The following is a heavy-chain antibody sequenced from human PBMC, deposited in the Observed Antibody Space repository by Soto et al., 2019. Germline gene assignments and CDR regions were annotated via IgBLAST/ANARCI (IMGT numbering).Heavy chain of an antibody. CDR1: GFTFSSYA. D-gene: IGHD6-6*01. CDR2: ISGSGGST. CDR3: AKTLSIAARHYYYYGMDV. Sequence: GGSLRRSCAASGFTFSSYAMSWVRQAPGKGLEWVSAISGSGGSTYYADSVKGRFTISRDNSKNTLYLQMNSLRAEDTAVYYCAKTLSIAARHYYYYGMDVWGQGTTVNVSS. V-gene: IGHV3-23*01. J-gene: IGHJ6*02.